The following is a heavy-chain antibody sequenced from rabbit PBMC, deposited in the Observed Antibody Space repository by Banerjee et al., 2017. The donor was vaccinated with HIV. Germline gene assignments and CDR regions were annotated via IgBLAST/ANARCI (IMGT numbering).Heavy chain of an antibody. J-gene: IGHJ4*01. CDR3: ARSYGGYGGYADL. V-gene: IGHV1S40*01. CDR2: IYTGSSGNT. CDR1: GFSLNYY. Sequence: QSLEESGGDLVKPGASLTLTCTASGFSLNYYMCWVRQAPGKGLEWIACIYTGSSGNTYYASWAKGRFTISKTSSTTVTLQMTSLTAADTATYFCARSYGGYGGYADLWGPGTLVTVS. D-gene: IGHD6-1*01.